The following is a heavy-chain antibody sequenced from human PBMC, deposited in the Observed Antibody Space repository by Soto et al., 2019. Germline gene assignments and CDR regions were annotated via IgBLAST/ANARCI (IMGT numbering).Heavy chain of an antibody. CDR3: ARGDSSGYPNYYYYGMDV. CDR2: INPSGGST. Sequence: GASVKVSCKASGYTFTSYYMHWVRQAPGQGLEWMGIINPSGGSTSYAQEFQGRVTMTRDTSTSTVYMELSSLRSEDTAVYYCARGDSSGYPNYYYYGMDVWGQGTTVTVSS. J-gene: IGHJ6*02. D-gene: IGHD3-22*01. CDR1: GYTFTSYY. V-gene: IGHV1-46*01.